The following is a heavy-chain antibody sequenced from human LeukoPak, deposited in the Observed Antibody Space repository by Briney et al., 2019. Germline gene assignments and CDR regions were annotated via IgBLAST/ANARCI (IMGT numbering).Heavy chain of an antibody. J-gene: IGHJ4*02. CDR1: GFTFSSYA. CDR3: ARDRSLGFLECLSGHVIDY. V-gene: IGHV3-30-3*01. Sequence: PGGSLRLSCAASGFTFSSYAMHWVRQAPGKGLEWVAVISYDGSNKYYADSVKGRFTISRDNSKNTLYLQMNSLRAEDTAVYYCARDRSLGFLECLSGHVIDYWGQGTLVPVSS. CDR2: ISYDGSNK. D-gene: IGHD3-3*01.